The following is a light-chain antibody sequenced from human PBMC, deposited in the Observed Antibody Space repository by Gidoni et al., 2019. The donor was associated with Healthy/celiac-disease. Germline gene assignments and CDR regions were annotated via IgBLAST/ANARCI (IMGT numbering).Light chain of an antibody. CDR1: QRISSY. CDR2: AAS. CDR3: QQLNSYPYT. Sequence: DIHLIQSPPFLSASAGDRVTITCRASQRISSYLAWYQQKPGKAPKLLIYAASTLQSGVPSRFSGSGSGTEFTLTISRLQPEDFATYYCQQLNSYPYTFGQGTKLEIK. V-gene: IGKV1-9*01. J-gene: IGKJ2*01.